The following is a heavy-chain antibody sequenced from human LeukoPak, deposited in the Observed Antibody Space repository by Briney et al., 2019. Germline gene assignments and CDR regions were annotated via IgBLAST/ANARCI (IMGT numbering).Heavy chain of an antibody. Sequence: ASVKVSCKASGGTFSSYAISWVRQAPGQGLEWMGRIIPIFGTANYAQKLQGRVTITTDESTSTAYMELSSLRSEDTAVYYCARDPIGVGYFQHWGQGTLVTVSS. CDR3: ARDPIGVGYFQH. J-gene: IGHJ1*01. CDR1: GGTFSSYA. D-gene: IGHD2-8*01. CDR2: IIPIFGTA. V-gene: IGHV1-69*05.